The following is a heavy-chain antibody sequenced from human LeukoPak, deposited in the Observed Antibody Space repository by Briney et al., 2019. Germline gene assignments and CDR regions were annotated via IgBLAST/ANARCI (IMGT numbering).Heavy chain of an antibody. V-gene: IGHV4-61*08. CDR2: IYYSGST. CDR3: ARAPFGIPYYGSGSFSTERRDWFDP. D-gene: IGHD3-10*01. CDR1: GGSISSGGYY. Sequence: SETLSLTCTVSGGSISSGGYYWGWIRQPPGKGLEWIGYIYYSGSTNYNPSLKSRVTISVDTSKNQFSLKLSSVTAADTAVYYCARAPFGIPYYGSGSFSTERRDWFDPWGQGTLVTVSS. J-gene: IGHJ5*02.